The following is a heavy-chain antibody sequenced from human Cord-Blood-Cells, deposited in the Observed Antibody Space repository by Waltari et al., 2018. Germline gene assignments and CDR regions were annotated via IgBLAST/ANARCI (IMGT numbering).Heavy chain of an antibody. CDR3: ARCRDVDTAIPFDY. Sequence: QVQLVQSGAEVKKPGASVKVCCKASGYTFTSYAMHWVRQAPGQRLEWMGWINAGNGNTKYSQKFQGRVTITRDTSASTAYMELSSLRSEDTAVYYCARCRDVDTAIPFDYWGQGTLVTVSS. CDR1: GYTFTSYA. D-gene: IGHD5-18*01. CDR2: INAGNGNT. V-gene: IGHV1-3*01. J-gene: IGHJ4*02.